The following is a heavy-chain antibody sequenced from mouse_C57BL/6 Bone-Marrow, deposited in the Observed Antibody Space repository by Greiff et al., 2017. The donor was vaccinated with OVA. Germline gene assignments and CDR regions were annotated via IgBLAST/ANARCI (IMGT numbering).Heavy chain of an antibody. V-gene: IGHV1-78*01. J-gene: IGHJ1*03. CDR1: GYTFTDHT. CDR2: IYPRDGST. CDR3: ARGGELRYFDD. Sequence: VQLQQSDAELVKPGASVKISCKVSGYTFTDHTIHWVKQRPEQGLEWIGYIYPRDGSTKYTEKFKGKATLTADKSSSTGYLQLNSLTSEDSAVYFCARGGELRYFDDWGTGTTVTVS.